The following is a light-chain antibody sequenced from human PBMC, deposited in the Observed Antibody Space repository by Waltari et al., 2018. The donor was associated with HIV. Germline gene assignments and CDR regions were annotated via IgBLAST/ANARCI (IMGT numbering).Light chain of an antibody. CDR1: HSISNY. Sequence: DIQLTQSPSPLSASVGDRVTITWRAMHSISNYLAGYQQQPRKAPKLLLYYVSIFASGVLSKFSSGRSATADTPTIISLQPEDFVTYYYQHYYPTPPIAFGQGTQLEIK. J-gene: IGKJ5*01. V-gene: IGKV1-NL1*01. CDR3: QHYYPTPPIA. CDR2: YVS.